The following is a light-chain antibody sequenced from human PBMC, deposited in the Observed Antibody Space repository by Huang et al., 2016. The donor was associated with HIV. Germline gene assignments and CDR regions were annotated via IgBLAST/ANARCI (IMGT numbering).Light chain of an antibody. CDR3: QQYDNLPWT. CDR1: QDISTY. J-gene: IGKJ1*01. Sequence: DIQMTQSPSPLSASVGDRVTITCQASQDISTYLNWYQQKPGNAPKVLIYAASTLETGVPSRFSGSGSGTDFTFTISSLQPGDIATYYCQQYDNLPWTFGQGTKVEIK. V-gene: IGKV1-33*01. CDR2: AAS.